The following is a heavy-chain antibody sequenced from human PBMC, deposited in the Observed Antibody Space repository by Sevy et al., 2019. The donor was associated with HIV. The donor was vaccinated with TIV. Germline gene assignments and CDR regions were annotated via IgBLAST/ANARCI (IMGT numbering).Heavy chain of an antibody. CDR1: GGSSSSSSYY. CDR2: IYYSGST. Sequence: SETLSLTCTVSGGSSSSSSYYWGWIRQPPGKGLEWIGSIYYSGSTYHNPSLKSRVPISGDTSKKQLSLKLSSVTAADTAVYYCARHTGWAAARGGAFDIWGQGTMVTVSS. CDR3: ARHTGWAAARGGAFDI. J-gene: IGHJ3*02. V-gene: IGHV4-39*01. D-gene: IGHD6-13*01.